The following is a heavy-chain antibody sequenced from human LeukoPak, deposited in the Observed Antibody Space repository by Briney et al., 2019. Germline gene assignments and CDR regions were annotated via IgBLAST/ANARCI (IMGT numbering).Heavy chain of an antibody. CDR3: ARGYDFWSGYYSLSHYYYYMDV. D-gene: IGHD3-3*01. Sequence: GSLRLSCAASGFTFSSYWMSWVRQAPGKGLEWIGEINHSGSTNYNPSLKSRVTISVDTSKNQFSLKLSSVTAADTAVYYCARGYDFWSGYYSLSHYYYYMDVWGKGTTVTVSS. V-gene: IGHV4-34*01. CDR1: GFTFSSYW. J-gene: IGHJ6*03. CDR2: INHSGST.